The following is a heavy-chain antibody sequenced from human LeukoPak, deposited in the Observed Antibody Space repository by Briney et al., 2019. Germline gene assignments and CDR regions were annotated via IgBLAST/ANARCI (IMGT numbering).Heavy chain of an antibody. CDR3: ANTKQFEY. V-gene: IGHV3-21*01. J-gene: IGHJ4*02. D-gene: IGHD1-1*01. CDR1: GFTFSSYN. Sequence: GGSLRLSCAASGFTFSSYNMNWVRQAPGKGLEWVSSITSSSSSIYYADSVKGRFTISRDNAKNSLYLQMNSLRAEDTAVYYCANTKQFEYWGQGTLVTVSS. CDR2: ITSSSSSI.